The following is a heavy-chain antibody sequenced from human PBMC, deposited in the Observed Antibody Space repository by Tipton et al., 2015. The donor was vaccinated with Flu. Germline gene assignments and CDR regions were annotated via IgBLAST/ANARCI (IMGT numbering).Heavy chain of an antibody. CDR3: ARAQHYDSNAYYYYYMDV. D-gene: IGHD3-22*01. Sequence: TLSLTCTVSSGSISISSYFCAWIRQSPGKGLELIGSIYPSGSTYHNPSLKSRVTISVDMSKNHFSLKLSSVTAADTAVYYCARAQHYDSNAYYYYYMDVWDKGATVTVSS. V-gene: IGHV4-39*02. CDR1: SGSISISSYF. J-gene: IGHJ6*03. CDR2: IYPSGST.